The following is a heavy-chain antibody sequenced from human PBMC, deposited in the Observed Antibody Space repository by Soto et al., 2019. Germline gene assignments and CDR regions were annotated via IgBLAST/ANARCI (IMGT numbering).Heavy chain of an antibody. J-gene: IGHJ6*02. D-gene: IGHD4-17*01. CDR1: GYSFTSYW. CDR3: ARCVTVTTQYYYYYGMDV. CDR2: IYPGDSDT. Sequence: PGESLKISCKGSGYSFTSYWIGWVRQMPGKGLEWMGIIYPGDSDTRYSPSFQGQVTISADKSISTAYLQWSSLKASDTAMYYCARCVTVTTQYYYYYGMDVWGQGTTVTVSS. V-gene: IGHV5-51*01.